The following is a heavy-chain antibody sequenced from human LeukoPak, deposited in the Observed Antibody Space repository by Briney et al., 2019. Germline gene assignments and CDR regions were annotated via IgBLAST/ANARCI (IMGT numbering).Heavy chain of an antibody. J-gene: IGHJ6*03. CDR1: GGSISSGSYY. V-gene: IGHV4-39*01. CDR2: IYYSGTT. Sequence: SETLSLTCTVSGGSISSGSYYWSWIRQPPGKGLEWIGTIYYSGTTYYNPSLESRATISVDASKNQFYLMLNSVTAADTAVYYCARQISDYYYYYIDVWGKGTTVTVSS. CDR3: ARQISDYYYYYIDV. D-gene: IGHD3-3*01.